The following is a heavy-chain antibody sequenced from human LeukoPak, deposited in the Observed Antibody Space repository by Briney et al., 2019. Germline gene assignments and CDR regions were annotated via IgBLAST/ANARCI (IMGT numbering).Heavy chain of an antibody. Sequence: PSETLSLTCTVSGGSISGYYWSWIRQPARKRLEWIGRVYTSGSTNYNPSLKSRVTMSVDTSRNQFSLKLTSVTAADTAVYYCARGDFWNGYYNYWGQGTLVTFSS. CDR3: ARGDFWNGYYNY. D-gene: IGHD3-3*01. CDR1: GGSISGYY. CDR2: VYTSGST. V-gene: IGHV4-4*07. J-gene: IGHJ4*02.